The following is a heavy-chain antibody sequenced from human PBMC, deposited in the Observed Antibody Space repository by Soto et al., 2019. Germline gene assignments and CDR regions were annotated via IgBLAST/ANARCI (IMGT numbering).Heavy chain of an antibody. V-gene: IGHV1-8*01. D-gene: IGHD6-13*01. CDR3: ARGTAAVADDDAFDI. CDR1: GYPFTSYD. J-gene: IGHJ3*02. Sequence: XSVKVSCTASGYPFTSYDIDWVRQATGQGLEWMGWMNPNSGNTGYAQKFQGRVTMTRNTSISTAYMELSSLRSEDTAVYYCARGTAAVADDDAFDIWGQGTMVTVSS. CDR2: MNPNSGNT.